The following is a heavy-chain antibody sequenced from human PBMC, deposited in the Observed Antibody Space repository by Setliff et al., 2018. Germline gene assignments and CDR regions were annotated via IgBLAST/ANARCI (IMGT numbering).Heavy chain of an antibody. Sequence: ASVKVSCKASGYTFSSSGITWVRQAPGQGLEWMGWISAYSGNTNYAQKFQGRVTMTTDSSTSTAYMELRSLTSDDTAVYYCSRLVRYCTTTACQRASGAEVWGQGTVATVSS. CDR1: GYTFSSSG. J-gene: IGHJ4*02. V-gene: IGHV1-18*01. CDR2: ISAYSGNT. CDR3: SRLVRYCTTTACQRASGAEV. D-gene: IGHD2-8*01.